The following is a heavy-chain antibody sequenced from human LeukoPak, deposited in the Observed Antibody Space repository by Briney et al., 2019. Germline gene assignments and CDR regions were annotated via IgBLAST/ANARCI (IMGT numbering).Heavy chain of an antibody. CDR3: ARDQYGGYALDY. D-gene: IGHD4-17*01. CDR2: ISSISYI. J-gene: IGHJ4*02. V-gene: IGHV3-21*01. CDR1: GFTFSSYS. Sequence: DPGESLRLSCAASGFTFSSYSMNRVRQAPGKGLEWVSSISSISYIYYADSVKGRFTISRDTAKNSLYLQMNSLRAEDTAVYYCARDQYGGYALDYWGQGTLVTVSS.